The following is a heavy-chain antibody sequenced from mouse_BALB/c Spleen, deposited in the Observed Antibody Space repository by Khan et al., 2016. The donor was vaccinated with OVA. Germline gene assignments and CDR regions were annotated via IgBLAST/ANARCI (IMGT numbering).Heavy chain of an antibody. Sequence: QVQLKESGPGLVAPSQSLSITCTISGFSLTDYGIYWVRQPPGKGLEWLVLMWGDGTTSYNSALKSRLTISKDNSKSQVFLKMNSLQTDDTAMYFCARQPYYHYNVMDYWGQGTSVTVSS. D-gene: IGHD2-10*01. J-gene: IGHJ4*01. CDR3: ARQPYYHYNVMDY. V-gene: IGHV2-6-1*01. CDR1: GFSLTDYG. CDR2: MWGDGTT.